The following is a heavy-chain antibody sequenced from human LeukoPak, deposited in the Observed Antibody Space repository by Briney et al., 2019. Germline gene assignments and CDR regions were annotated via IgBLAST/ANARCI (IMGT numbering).Heavy chain of an antibody. CDR2: ISGNGGST. J-gene: IGHJ4*02. CDR3: ATPPTVARNY. Sequence: GGSLRLSCAASGFTFDDYAMHWVRQAPGKGLEWVSGISGNGGSTHYADSVEGRFTISRDNSKNTLYLQMNSLRAEDTAVYYCATPPTVARNYWGQGTLVTVSS. D-gene: IGHD4-17*01. CDR1: GFTFDDYA. V-gene: IGHV3-23*01.